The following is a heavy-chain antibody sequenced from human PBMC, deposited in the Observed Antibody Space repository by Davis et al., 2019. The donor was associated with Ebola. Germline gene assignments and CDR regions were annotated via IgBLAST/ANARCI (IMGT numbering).Heavy chain of an antibody. J-gene: IGHJ6*02. D-gene: IGHD3-22*01. Sequence: GESLKISCSASGFTFSSYAMHWVRQAPGKGLEYVSAISSNGGSTYYADSVKGRFTISRDNSKNTLYLQMISLRAEDTAVYYCVKGGSNYYDSSGYYYLLYYYGMDVWGQGTTVTVSS. CDR1: GFTFSSYA. CDR3: VKGGSNYYDSSGYYYLLYYYGMDV. V-gene: IGHV3-64D*08. CDR2: ISSNGGST.